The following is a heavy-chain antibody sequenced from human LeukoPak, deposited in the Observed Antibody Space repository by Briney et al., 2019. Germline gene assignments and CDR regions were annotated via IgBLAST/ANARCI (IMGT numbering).Heavy chain of an antibody. J-gene: IGHJ4*02. CDR1: GFTFSSYA. CDR2: ISGSGGST. V-gene: IGHV3-23*01. CDR3: ARETRDYHRSYYFDY. D-gene: IGHD3-16*01. Sequence: PGGSLRLSCAASGFTFSSYAMSWVRQAPGKGLEWVSAISGSGGSTYYADSVKGRFTISRDNSKNTLYLQMNSLRAEDTAVYYCARETRDYHRSYYFDYWGQGTLVTVSS.